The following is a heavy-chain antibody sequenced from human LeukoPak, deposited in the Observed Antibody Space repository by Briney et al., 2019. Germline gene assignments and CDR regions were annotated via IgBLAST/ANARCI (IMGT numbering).Heavy chain of an antibody. V-gene: IGHV1-8*03. J-gene: IGHJ4*02. D-gene: IGHD3-10*01. CDR2: INPNSGGT. Sequence: ASVKVSCKASGGTFSSYAISWVRQAPGQGLEWMGWINPNSGGTNSAQKFLGRVTITRNTSISTAYMELSSLRSEDTAVYYCARGRYGSGTYRFDYWGQGTLVTVSS. CDR3: ARGRYGSGTYRFDY. CDR1: GGTFSSYA.